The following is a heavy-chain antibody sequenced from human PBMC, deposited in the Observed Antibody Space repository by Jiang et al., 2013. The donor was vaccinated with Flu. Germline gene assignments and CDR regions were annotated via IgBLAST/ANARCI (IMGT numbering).Heavy chain of an antibody. D-gene: IGHD6-13*01. J-gene: IGHJ5*02. CDR3: ARDPYSREPNWFDP. Sequence: VSCKASGYTFTSYAMNWVRQAPGQGLEWMGWINTNTGNPTYAQGFTGRFVFSLDTSVSTAYLQISSLKAEDTAVYYCARDPYSREPNWFDPWGQGTLVTVS. CDR2: INTNTGNP. CDR1: GYTFTSYA. V-gene: IGHV7-4-1*02.